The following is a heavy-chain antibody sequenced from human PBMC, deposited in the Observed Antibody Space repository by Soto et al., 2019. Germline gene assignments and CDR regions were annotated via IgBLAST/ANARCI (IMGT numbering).Heavy chain of an antibody. CDR2: IYYSGST. D-gene: IGHD6-6*01. CDR3: ARDVHSSSLHYPPGGAGGMDV. CDR1: GGSISSCGYY. J-gene: IGHJ6*02. Sequence: SETLSLTCTVSGGSISSCGYYWSWIRQHPVKGLEWIGYIYYSGSTYYNPSLKSRVTISVDTSKNQFSLKLSSVTAADTAVYYCARDVHSSSLHYPPGGAGGMDVWGQGATVNVSS. V-gene: IGHV4-31*03.